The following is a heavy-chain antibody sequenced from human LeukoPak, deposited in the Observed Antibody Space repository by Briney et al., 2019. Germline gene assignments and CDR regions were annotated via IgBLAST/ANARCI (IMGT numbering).Heavy chain of an antibody. D-gene: IGHD3-16*01. CDR1: GASINSHY. CDR2: IYYSGST. Sequence: SETLPLTCTVSGASINSHYWSWIRQPPGKGLEWIAYIYYSGSTSYNPSFKSRVTMSVDTSKNQFSLRLKSVTAADTAVYYCARVTLSLGPFDYWGQGTLVTVSS. V-gene: IGHV4-59*11. J-gene: IGHJ4*02. CDR3: ARVTLSLGPFDY.